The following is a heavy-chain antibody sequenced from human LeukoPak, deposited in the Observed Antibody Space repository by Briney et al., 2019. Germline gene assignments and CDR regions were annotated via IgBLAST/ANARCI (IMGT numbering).Heavy chain of an antibody. J-gene: IGHJ4*02. CDR3: ATLAPRKYSSGHGGNY. Sequence: SETLSLTCTVSGDSISTYYWSWIRQPPGKGLEWIGSIYYSGSTYYNPSLKSRVTISVDTSKNQFSLKLSSVTAADTAVYYCATLAPRKYSSGHGGNYWGQGTLVTVSS. CDR2: IYYSGST. D-gene: IGHD6-19*01. CDR1: GDSISTYY. V-gene: IGHV4-39*07.